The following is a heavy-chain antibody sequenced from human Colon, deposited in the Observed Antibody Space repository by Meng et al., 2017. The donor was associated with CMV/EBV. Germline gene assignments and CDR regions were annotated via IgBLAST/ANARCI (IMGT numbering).Heavy chain of an antibody. CDR2: INPNSGDT. CDR1: GYTFTDYY. Sequence: QVQLVQSGAEVKKPGASVKVSCKASGYTFTDYYIHWVRQAPGQGLEWMGRINPNSGDTNYAQKFQGRVTVTRDTSISTVYMEVNSLTSDDTAVYYCTREGFDYWGQGALVTVSS. J-gene: IGHJ4*02. V-gene: IGHV1-2*06. CDR3: TREGFDY.